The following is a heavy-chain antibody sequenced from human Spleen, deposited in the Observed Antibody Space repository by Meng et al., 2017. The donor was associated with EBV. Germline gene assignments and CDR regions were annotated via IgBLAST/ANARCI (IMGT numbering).Heavy chain of an antibody. CDR3: AKDGYCSSTSCRGWFDP. CDR2: ISGSGSST. CDR1: GFRFGSYA. D-gene: IGHD2-2*03. J-gene: IGHJ5*02. V-gene: IGHV3-23*01. Sequence: EMKLLESGGGLVQPGGSLRLSCAASGFRFGSYAMGWVRQVPGKGLEWVSGISGSGSSTFYADSVKGRFTISRDNSKNTLYLQMNSLRAEDTAVYYCAKDGYCSSTSCRGWFDPWGQGTLVTVSS.